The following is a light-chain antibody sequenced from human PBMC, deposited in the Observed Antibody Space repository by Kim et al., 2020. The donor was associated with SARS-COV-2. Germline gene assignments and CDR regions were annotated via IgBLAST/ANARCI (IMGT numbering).Light chain of an antibody. V-gene: IGKV1-17*01. CDR2: GAS. CDR1: QDIRND. J-gene: IGKJ5*01. Sequence: ASVGDRVTITCRASQDIRNDLGWYQQNPGRVPKRLIYGASSLQSGVPSRFSGSGSGTEFTLTISSVQPEDVATYFCLKYNTYPSTFGQGTRLEIK. CDR3: LKYNTYPST.